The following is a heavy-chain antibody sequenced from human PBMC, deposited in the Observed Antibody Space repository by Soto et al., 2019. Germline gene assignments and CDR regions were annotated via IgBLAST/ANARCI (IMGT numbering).Heavy chain of an antibody. D-gene: IGHD3-16*01. V-gene: IGHV1-69*13. J-gene: IGHJ3*02. CDR1: GGTFSSYA. CDR2: IIPIFGTA. CDR3: ARPEGEAFDI. Sequence: SVQGSCKASGGTFSSYAISWVRQAPGQGLEWMGGIIPIFGTANYAQKFQGRVTITADESTSTAYMELRSLRSDDTAVYYCARPEGEAFDIWGQGTMVTVSS.